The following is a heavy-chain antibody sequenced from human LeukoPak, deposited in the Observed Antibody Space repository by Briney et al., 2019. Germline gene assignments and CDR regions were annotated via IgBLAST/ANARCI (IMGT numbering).Heavy chain of an antibody. J-gene: IGHJ4*02. Sequence: GGSLRLSCAASGFTFSNYNMNWVRQAPGKGLKWVSWIRSSTTYVYYADSVKGRFTISRDNANNSLYLQMNSLRAEDTAVYYCAREMSQSYGPRESYYFDYWGQGTLVTVSS. CDR3: AREMSQSYGPRESYYFDY. CDR2: IRSSTTYV. V-gene: IGHV3-21*01. D-gene: IGHD5-18*01. CDR1: GFTFSNYN.